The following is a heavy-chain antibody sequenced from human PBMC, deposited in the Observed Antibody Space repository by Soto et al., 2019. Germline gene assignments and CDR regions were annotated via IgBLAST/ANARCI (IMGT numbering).Heavy chain of an antibody. CDR1: GFTFNTHW. J-gene: IGHJ4*02. CDR2: IYFDGITT. D-gene: IGHD1-26*01. CDR3: ARGGSMGVDY. Sequence: EVQLVESGGGVVQPGGSLRLPCTASGFTFNTHWMHWVRQAPGKGLVWVSRIYFDGITTNYAVSVKGRLTGSRDNAKNIVYRHVNTLSEEDTAVYYCARGGSMGVDYWGQGTLVTVSS. V-gene: IGHV3-74*01.